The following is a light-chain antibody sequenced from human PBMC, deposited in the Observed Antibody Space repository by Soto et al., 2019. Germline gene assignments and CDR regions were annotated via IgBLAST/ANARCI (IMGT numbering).Light chain of an antibody. J-gene: IGLJ1*01. CDR1: SSDVGAYNY. Sequence: QSVRTQPPSASGSPGQSVAISCTGTSSDVGAYNYVAWYQQHPGKVPKLMIYEVSKRPSGVPDRFSGSKSGNTASLTVSGLQADDEADYCCSSYAGSDVFVFGTGTKVTVL. CDR3: SSYAGSDVFV. V-gene: IGLV2-8*01. CDR2: EVS.